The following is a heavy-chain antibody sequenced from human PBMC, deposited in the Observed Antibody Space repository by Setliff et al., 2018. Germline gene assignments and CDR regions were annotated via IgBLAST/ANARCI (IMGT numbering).Heavy chain of an antibody. CDR3: ARDGVLCSGSYYP. Sequence: KSSETLSLTCTVSGGSISSSSYYWGWIRQPPGKGLEWIGSIYYSGSTYYNPSLKSRVTISVDTSKNQFSLKLSSVTAADTAVYYCARDGVLCSGSYYPWGQGTLVTVSS. D-gene: IGHD1-26*01. J-gene: IGHJ5*02. V-gene: IGHV4-39*07. CDR2: IYYSGST. CDR1: GGSISSSSYY.